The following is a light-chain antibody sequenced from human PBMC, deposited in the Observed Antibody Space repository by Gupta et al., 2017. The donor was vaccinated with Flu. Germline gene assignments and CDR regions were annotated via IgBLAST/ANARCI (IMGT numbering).Light chain of an antibody. CDR2: NAS. Sequence: DIKMTQSPSTLSPSVGYRVTISCRASQSVSSWVAWYQQKPGKAPKLLIYNASSLESGVPSRFSGSGAGKECPITISSLQADDFATYYCQHWSTYRYTFGQGTKLESK. CDR1: QSVSSW. CDR3: QHWSTYRYT. J-gene: IGKJ2*01. V-gene: IGKV1-5*03.